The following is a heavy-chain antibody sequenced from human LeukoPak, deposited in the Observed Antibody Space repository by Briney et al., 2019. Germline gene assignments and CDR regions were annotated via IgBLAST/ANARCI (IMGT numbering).Heavy chain of an antibody. D-gene: IGHD6-19*01. CDR3: AILVVAGTHCDY. CDR1: GYTFTDYY. V-gene: IGHV1-69-2*01. Sequence: EASVKVSCKVSGYTFTDYYMQWVQQAPGKGLEWMGLIYPKDGETRYAEKFQGRVTITADTSTDTAYRELSSLRSEDTAVYYCAILVVAGTHCDYWGQGTLVTVSS. CDR2: IYPKDGET. J-gene: IGHJ4*02.